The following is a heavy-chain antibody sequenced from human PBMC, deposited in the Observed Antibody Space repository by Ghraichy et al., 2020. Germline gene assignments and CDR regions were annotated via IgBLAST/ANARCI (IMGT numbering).Heavy chain of an antibody. J-gene: IGHJ4*02. CDR2: IYYSGST. CDR1: GGSISSSSYY. CDR3: ARDYGDYYFDY. D-gene: IGHD4-17*01. V-gene: IGHV4-39*02. Sequence: SETLSLTCTVSGGSISSSSYYWGWIRQPPGKGLEWIGSIYYSGSTYYNPSLKSRVTISVDTSKNQFSLKLSSVTAADTAVYYCARDYGDYYFDYWGQGTLVTVSS.